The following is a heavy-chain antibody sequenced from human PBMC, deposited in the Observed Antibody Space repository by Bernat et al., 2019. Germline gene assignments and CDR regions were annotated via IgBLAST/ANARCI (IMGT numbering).Heavy chain of an antibody. Sequence: QVQLVQSGAEVKKPGSSVKVSCKASGGTFSSYAISWVRQAAGQGLEWMGGFIPIFGTANYAQKLQGRGTITADETTRTAYMELSSLRSEDTAVYYCARDNRPFARSGGSCYVWWGQGTLVTVSS. J-gene: IGHJ4*02. D-gene: IGHD2-15*01. CDR3: ARDNRPFARSGGSCYVW. CDR1: GGTFSSYA. CDR2: FIPIFGTA. V-gene: IGHV1-69*01.